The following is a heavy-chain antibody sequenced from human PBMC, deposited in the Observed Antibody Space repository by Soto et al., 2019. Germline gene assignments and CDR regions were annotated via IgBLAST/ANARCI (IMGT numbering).Heavy chain of an antibody. CDR1: GGSISSSSYY. CDR2: IFYSGST. Sequence: PSETLSLTCTVSGGSISSSSYYWGWIRQPPGKGLEWIGSIFYSGSTYYNPSLKSRVTISVDTSKNQFSLKLSSVTAADTAVYYCARGYGRNFDYWGQGTRVTVSS. V-gene: IGHV4-39*01. CDR3: ARGYGRNFDY. J-gene: IGHJ4*02. D-gene: IGHD5-18*01.